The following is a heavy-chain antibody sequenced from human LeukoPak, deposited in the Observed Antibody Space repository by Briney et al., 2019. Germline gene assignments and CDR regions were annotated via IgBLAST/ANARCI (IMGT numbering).Heavy chain of an antibody. D-gene: IGHD6-13*01. J-gene: IGHJ4*02. CDR3: AKGTTRAGRWIEDFDY. CDR1: GFTFSSYG. CDR2: IRFDGTNK. V-gene: IGHV3-30*02. Sequence: GGSLRLSCAASGFTFSSYGMHWVRQAPGKGLEWVAFIRFDGTNKYSADSVKGRFTISRDNSKDTLYLQMNSLRAEDTAVYYCAKGTTRAGRWIEDFDYWGQGTLVTVSS.